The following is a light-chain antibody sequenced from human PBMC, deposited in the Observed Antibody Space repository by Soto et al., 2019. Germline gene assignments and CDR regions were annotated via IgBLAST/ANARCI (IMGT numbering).Light chain of an antibody. V-gene: IGKV1-39*01. CDR3: QQSYSTLRT. CDR1: QSISTY. CDR2: AAS. J-gene: IGKJ2*01. Sequence: DIQMTKSPSSLSASVGDRVTITCRASQSISTYLNWYQQKPGKAPKLLIYAASSLQSWVPSRFSGSGSGTDFTLTISSLQPEDFATYYCQQSYSTLRTFGQGTKLEIK.